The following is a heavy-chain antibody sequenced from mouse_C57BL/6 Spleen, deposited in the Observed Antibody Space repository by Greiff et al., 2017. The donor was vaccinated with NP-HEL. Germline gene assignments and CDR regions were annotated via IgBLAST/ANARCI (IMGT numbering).Heavy chain of an antibody. CDR2: IDPNSGGT. D-gene: IGHD1-1*01. V-gene: IGHV1-72*01. Sequence: LSCPSSVSTFPSSWMPLVTPMPGRGLEWIGRIDPNSGGTKYNEKFKSKATLTVDKTSSTAYMQLSSLTSEASAVYYCARGNTTERAYWGHGTLVPVSA. CDR3: ARGNTTERAY. J-gene: IGHJ3*01. CDR1: VSTFPSSW.